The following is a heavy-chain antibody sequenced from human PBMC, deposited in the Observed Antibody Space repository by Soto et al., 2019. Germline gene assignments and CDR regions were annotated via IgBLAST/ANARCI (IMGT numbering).Heavy chain of an antibody. Sequence: ESGGGLVQPGGSLRLSCVASGVTFSNYEMNWVRQAPGKGLEWVSYISSVASTIYYADSVKGRFTISRDNDKDSLFLQMNSLRAEDTAVYYCARDLRTTYYFDYWGQGTLVTVSS. V-gene: IGHV3-48*03. CDR1: GVTFSNYE. CDR2: ISSVASTI. CDR3: ARDLRTTYYFDY. J-gene: IGHJ4*02. D-gene: IGHD4-17*01.